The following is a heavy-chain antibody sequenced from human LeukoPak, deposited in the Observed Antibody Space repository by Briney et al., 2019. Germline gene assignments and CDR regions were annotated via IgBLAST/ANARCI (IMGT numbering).Heavy chain of an antibody. CDR3: ARGGGYYYDS. CDR2: INSDGSST. CDR1: GFTFNTYA. V-gene: IGHV3-74*01. J-gene: IGHJ1*01. Sequence: GGSLRLSCAACGFTFNTYAMIWVRQATGKALVWVSRINSDGSSTSYAHSVKGRFTISRDNAKNTLYLQMNSLRAEDTAVYYCARGGGYYYDSWGQGTLVTVSS. D-gene: IGHD3-22*01.